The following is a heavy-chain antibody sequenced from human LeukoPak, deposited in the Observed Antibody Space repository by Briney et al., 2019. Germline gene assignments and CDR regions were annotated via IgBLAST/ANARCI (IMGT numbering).Heavy chain of an antibody. V-gene: IGHV1-69*10. D-gene: IGHD6-25*01. CDR1: GGTFSTYG. J-gene: IGHJ6*03. CDR2: IIPLFAIT. Sequence: ASVKVSCKASGGTFSTYGISWVRQAPGQGLEWMGGIIPLFAITDYAQKFQGRVTITADKSTSTAYMELRSLRSDDTAVYYCARRLFYYYYYYMDVWGKGTTVTISS. CDR3: ARRLFYYYYYYMDV.